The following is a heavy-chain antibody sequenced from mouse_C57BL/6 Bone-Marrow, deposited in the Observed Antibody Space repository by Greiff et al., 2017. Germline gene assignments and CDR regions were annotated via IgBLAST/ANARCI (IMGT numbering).Heavy chain of an antibody. CDR2: IYPRDGST. CDR1: GYTFTSYD. D-gene: IGHD1-1*01. J-gene: IGHJ1*03. CDR3: ARDYGSSDWYFDV. V-gene: IGHV1-85*01. Sequence: VQLQQSGPELVKPGASVKLSCKASGYTFTSYDINWVQQRPGQGLEWIGWIYPRDGSTKYNEQFKGKATLTVDTSSSTAYMELHSLTSEDSAVYVGARDYGSSDWYFDVWGTGTTVTVSS.